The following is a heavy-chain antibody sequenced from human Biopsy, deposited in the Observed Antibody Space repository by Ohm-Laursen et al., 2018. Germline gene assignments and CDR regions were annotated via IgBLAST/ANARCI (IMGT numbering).Heavy chain of an antibody. Sequence: SLRLSCAASGSTFSSSWMTWVRQAPGKGLEWVASIKEDGSEKFYVDSVKGRFTISRDNAQKSLYLQMNSLRVEDTAVHYCARGRSMDVWGQGTTVTVSS. CDR2: IKEDGSEK. CDR1: GSTFSSSW. V-gene: IGHV3-7*01. J-gene: IGHJ6*02. CDR3: ARGRSMDV.